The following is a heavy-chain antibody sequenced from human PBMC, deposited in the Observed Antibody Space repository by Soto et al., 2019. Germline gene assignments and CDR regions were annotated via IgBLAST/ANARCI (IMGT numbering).Heavy chain of an antibody. CDR2: IYYSGST. D-gene: IGHD6-6*01. CDR3: ARTDLSMVKIAPPSDYYGMDV. V-gene: IGHV4-39*01. CDR1: DGKIISRSDY. Sequence: FVTQCHTYTVADGKIISRSDYWGWIRQPPGKGLEWIGSIYYSGSTYYNPSLKSRVTISVDTSKNQFSLKLSSVTAADTAVYYCARTDLSMVKIAPPSDYYGMDVWGQGTTVTLSS. J-gene: IGHJ6*02.